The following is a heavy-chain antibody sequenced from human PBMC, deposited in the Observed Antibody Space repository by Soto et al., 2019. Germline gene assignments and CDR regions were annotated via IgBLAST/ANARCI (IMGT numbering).Heavy chain of an antibody. D-gene: IGHD3-10*01. CDR3: AKESITMVRGDTRYYYYGMDV. CDR1: GFTFDDYA. V-gene: IGHV3-9*01. Sequence: GGSLRLSCAASGFTFDDYAMHWVRQAPGKGLEWVSGISWNSGSIGYADSVKGRFTISRDNAKNSLYLQMNSLRAEDTALYYCAKESITMVRGDTRYYYYGMDVWGQGTTVTVSS. J-gene: IGHJ6*02. CDR2: ISWNSGSI.